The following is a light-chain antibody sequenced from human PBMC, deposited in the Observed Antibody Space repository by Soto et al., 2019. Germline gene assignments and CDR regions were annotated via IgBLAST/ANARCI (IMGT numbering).Light chain of an antibody. V-gene: IGKV2-28*01. CDR1: QSLLYTNGDNY. CDR2: LGS. Sequence: DIVMTQSPLSLPVSPGEPASISCSSSQSLLYTNGDNYLNWYVQKPGQSPQLLIYLGSFRASGVPDRFSGSGSATDFTLRISEVEAEDVGVYYCMQALQTPLTFGGGTKMEIK. CDR3: MQALQTPLT. J-gene: IGKJ4*01.